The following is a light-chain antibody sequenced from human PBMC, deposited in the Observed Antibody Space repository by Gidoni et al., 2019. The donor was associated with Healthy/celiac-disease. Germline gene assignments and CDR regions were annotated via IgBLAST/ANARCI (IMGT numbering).Light chain of an antibody. CDR3: QQSYSTLPYT. CDR1: QRISSY. V-gene: IGKV1-39*01. J-gene: IGKJ2*01. CDR2: AAS. Sequence: DIQMTPSPSSLSASVGDRVTITCRASQRISSYLNWYQQKPGKAPKLLIYAASSLQSGVPSRFSGSGSRTDFTLTISSLQPEDFATYYCQQSYSTLPYTFGQGTKLEIK.